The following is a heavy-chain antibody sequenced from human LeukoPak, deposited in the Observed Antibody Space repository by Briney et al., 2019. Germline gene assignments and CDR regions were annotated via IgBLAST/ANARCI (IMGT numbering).Heavy chain of an antibody. CDR1: GYTFTSYG. J-gene: IGHJ4*02. Sequence: ASVKVSCKTSGYTFTSYGISWVRQAPGQGLEWMGWISAYNRNTHSAQKLQGRVTMTTDTSTSTAYMELRSLRSDDTAVYYCARGFPPRRQYDSSGYYSYYFDYWGQGTLVTVSS. D-gene: IGHD3-22*01. CDR2: ISAYNRNT. CDR3: ARGFPPRRQYDSSGYYSYYFDY. V-gene: IGHV1-18*01.